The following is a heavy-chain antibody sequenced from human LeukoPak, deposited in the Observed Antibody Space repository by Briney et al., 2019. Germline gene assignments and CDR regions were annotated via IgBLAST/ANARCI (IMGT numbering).Heavy chain of an antibody. CDR3: ARKGYYYDSSGYWHDAFDI. Sequence: ASETLSLTCAVSGGSISSSNWWSWVRQPPGKGLEWIGEIYHSGSTNYNPSLKGRVTISVDKSKNQFSLKLSSVTAADTAVYYCARKGYYYDSSGYWHDAFDIWGQGTMVTVSS. CDR2: IYHSGST. D-gene: IGHD3-22*01. CDR1: GGSISSSNW. J-gene: IGHJ3*02. V-gene: IGHV4-4*02.